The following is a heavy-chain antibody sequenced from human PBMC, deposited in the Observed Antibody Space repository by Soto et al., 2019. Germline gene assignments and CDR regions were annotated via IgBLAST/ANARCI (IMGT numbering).Heavy chain of an antibody. CDR3: VSVDLSGAGIRLLDY. CDR2: TKNKANSYTT. V-gene: IGHV3-72*01. D-gene: IGHD2-15*01. J-gene: IGHJ4*02. CDR1: GFTFSDHY. Sequence: EVQLEESGGGLVQPGGSLRLSCAASGFTFSDHYMDWVRQAPGKGLEWVGRTKNKANSYTTEYAASVKGRFTITSDDSKNSLHLQMNSLKAEDTAMYYCVSVDLSGAGIRLLDYWGQGTLVTVSS.